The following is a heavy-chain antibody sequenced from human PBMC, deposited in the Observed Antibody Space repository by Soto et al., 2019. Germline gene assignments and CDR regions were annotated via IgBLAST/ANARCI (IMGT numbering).Heavy chain of an antibody. CDR1: GGSISSGDYY. V-gene: IGHV4-30-4*01. CDR3: ARGGYSVPFDY. CDR2: IYYSGST. Sequence: SETLSLTCTVSGGSISSGDYYWSWVRQPPGKGLEWTGYIYYSGSTYYNPSLESRVTISVDMSKSQFSLKLSSVTAADTAVYYCARGGYSVPFDYWGQGTLVTVSS. D-gene: IGHD5-18*01. J-gene: IGHJ4*02.